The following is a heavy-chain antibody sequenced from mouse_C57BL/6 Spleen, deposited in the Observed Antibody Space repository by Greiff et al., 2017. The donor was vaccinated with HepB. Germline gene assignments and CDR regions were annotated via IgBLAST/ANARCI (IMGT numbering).Heavy chain of an antibody. CDR3: TGRGFAY. CDR2: IDPETGGT. Sequence: DQLQQSGAELVRPGASVTLSCKASGYTFTDYEMHWVKQTPVHGLEWIGAIDPETGGTAYNQKFKGKAILTADKSSSTAYMELRSLTSEDSAVYYCTGRGFAYWGQGTLVTVSA. CDR1: GYTFTDYE. J-gene: IGHJ3*01. V-gene: IGHV1-15*01.